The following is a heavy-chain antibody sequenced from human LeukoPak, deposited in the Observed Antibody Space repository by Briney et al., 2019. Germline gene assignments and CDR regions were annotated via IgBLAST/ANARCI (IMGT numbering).Heavy chain of an antibody. CDR3: ATDYYYDSPGLFDY. D-gene: IGHD3-22*01. CDR2: IKSKTDGGTT. CDR1: GFTFSNAW. V-gene: IGHV3-15*07. J-gene: IGHJ4*02. Sequence: GGSLRLSCAASGFTFSNAWMNWVRQAPGKGLEWVGRIKSKTDGGTTDYAAPVKGRFTISRDDSKSTLYLQMNSLRTDDTAIYYCATDYYYDSPGLFDYWGQGSLVTVSS.